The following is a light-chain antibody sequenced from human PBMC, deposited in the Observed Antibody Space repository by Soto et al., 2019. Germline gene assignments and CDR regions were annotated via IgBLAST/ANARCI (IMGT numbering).Light chain of an antibody. CDR2: YVN. CDR1: SSDVGAYDY. Sequence: QSALTQPRSVSGSPGQSVTISCVGASSDVGAYDYVSWYQRHPGKAPKRMIFYVNKRPSGVPDRFSGSKSGNTASLTISGLQADDEADYYCFSYAGSYSWVFGGGTKLTVL. J-gene: IGLJ3*02. CDR3: FSYAGSYSWV. V-gene: IGLV2-11*01.